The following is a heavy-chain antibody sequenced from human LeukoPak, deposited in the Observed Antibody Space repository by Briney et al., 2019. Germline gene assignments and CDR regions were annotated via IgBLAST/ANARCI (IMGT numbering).Heavy chain of an antibody. J-gene: IGHJ4*02. V-gene: IGHV4-59*11. CDR3: ARLDGIQLWLTGFDY. CDR1: GGSISSHY. CDR2: NYYSGST. Sequence: SETLSLTCTVSGGSISSHYWSWIRQPPGKGLEWIGYNYYSGSTNYNPSLKSRVTISVDTSKNQFSLKLSSVTAADTAVYYCARLDGIQLWLTGFDYWGQGTLVTVSS. D-gene: IGHD5-18*01.